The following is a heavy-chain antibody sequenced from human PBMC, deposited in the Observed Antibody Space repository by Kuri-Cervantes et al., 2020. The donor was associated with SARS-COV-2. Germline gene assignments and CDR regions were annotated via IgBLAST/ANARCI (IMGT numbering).Heavy chain of an antibody. CDR2: ISYDGSNK. D-gene: IGHD6-13*01. CDR3: ARARAAAGTFIEYFQH. CDR1: GFTFSTSA. Sequence: GESLKISCVVSGFTFSTSAMNWVRQAPGKGLEWVAVISYDGSNKYYADSVKGRFTISRDNSKNTLYLQMNSLRAEDTAVYYCARARAAAGTFIEYFQHWGQGTLVTVSS. V-gene: IGHV3-30-3*01. J-gene: IGHJ1*01.